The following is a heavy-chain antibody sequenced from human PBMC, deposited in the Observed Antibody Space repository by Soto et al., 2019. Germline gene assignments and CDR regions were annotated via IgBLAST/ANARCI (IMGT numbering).Heavy chain of an antibody. CDR1: GGSVSGYY. Sequence: SETLSLTCSIYGGSVSGYYWTWIRQPPGKGLEWIGEINHSGTTNYSPSLKRRVSISVDTSKDKFSLNLSSVTAADTAVYYCASGKTRTARPSLRYYYYGLDVWGQGTTVTVSS. CDR2: INHSGTT. V-gene: IGHV4-34*01. D-gene: IGHD6-6*01. CDR3: ASGKTRTARPSLRYYYYGLDV. J-gene: IGHJ6*02.